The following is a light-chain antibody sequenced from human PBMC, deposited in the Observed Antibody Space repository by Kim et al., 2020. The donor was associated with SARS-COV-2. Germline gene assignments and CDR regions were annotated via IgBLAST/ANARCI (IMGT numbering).Light chain of an antibody. V-gene: IGLV1-51*01. CDR3: GTWDSSLSAEV. J-gene: IGLJ3*02. CDR2: DDN. Sequence: QSVLTHPPSVSAAPGQKVTISCSGSSSNIGNNFVSWYQHLPGTAPKLLVYDDNKRPSGIPDRFSGSKSGTSATLGITGLQTGDEADYYCGTWDSSLSAEVFGGGTQLTVL. CDR1: SSNIGNNF.